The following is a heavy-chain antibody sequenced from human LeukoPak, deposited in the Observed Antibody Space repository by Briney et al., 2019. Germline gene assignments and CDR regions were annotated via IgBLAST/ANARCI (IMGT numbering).Heavy chain of an antibody. D-gene: IGHD3-22*01. CDR2: ISYDGSNK. CDR1: GFSLSNYG. V-gene: IGHV3-30*12. CDR3: ARGFDSRFFDY. J-gene: IGHJ4*02. Sequence: PGGSLRLSCVSGFSLSNYGIHWVRQAPGKGLEWVAVISYDGSNKYYADSVKGRFTISRDNSKNTLYLQMNSLRAEDTAVYYCARGFDSRFFDYWGQGTLVTVSS.